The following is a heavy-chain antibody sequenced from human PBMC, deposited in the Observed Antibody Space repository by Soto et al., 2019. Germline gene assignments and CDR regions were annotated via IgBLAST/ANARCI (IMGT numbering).Heavy chain of an antibody. D-gene: IGHD5-12*01. CDR2: IGGTGSRE. Sequence: QVQLLESGGGVVQPGGSLRLSCVESGLTFSGLGMKFSSYGMEWVRQAPGKGLEWVALIGGTGSREEYADSVKGRFTISRDNSKNTVYLQMSSQRVEDTGVYYCARSPVPYSDYEPSRDWGPGTLVTVSS. V-gene: IGHV3-33*01. J-gene: IGHJ4*02. CDR3: ARSPVPYSDYEPSRD. CDR1: GLTFSGLGMKFSSYG.